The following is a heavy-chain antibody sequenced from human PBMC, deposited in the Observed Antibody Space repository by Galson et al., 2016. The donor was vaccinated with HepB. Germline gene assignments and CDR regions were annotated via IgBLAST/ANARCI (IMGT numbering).Heavy chain of an antibody. CDR2: ISRGSGYI. CDR1: GFTFSTYN. CDR3: CVDTAMDYVSDY. V-gene: IGHV3-21*01. J-gene: IGHJ4*02. Sequence: SLRLSCAASGFTFSTYNMNWVRQAPGKGLEWVSSISRGSGYIYYADSVKGRFTISRDNAKNSLYLQMNSLRAEDTAVYYCCVDTAMDYVSDYWGPGTLVTVSS. D-gene: IGHD5-18*01.